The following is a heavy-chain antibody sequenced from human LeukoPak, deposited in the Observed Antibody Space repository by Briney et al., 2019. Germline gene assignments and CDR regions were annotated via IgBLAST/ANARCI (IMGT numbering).Heavy chain of an antibody. CDR1: GFTFSSYA. CDR3: AKTRRTTGAGDADS. Sequence: PGGSLRLSCTASGFTFSSYAMDWVRQAPGKGLEWVSFISGSGAGTYYADSVKGRFTISRDNSKNTLYLQMNSLRAEDTAVYYCAKTRRTTGAGDADSWGQGTLVTVSS. D-gene: IGHD1-1*01. V-gene: IGHV3-23*01. CDR2: ISGSGAGT. J-gene: IGHJ4*02.